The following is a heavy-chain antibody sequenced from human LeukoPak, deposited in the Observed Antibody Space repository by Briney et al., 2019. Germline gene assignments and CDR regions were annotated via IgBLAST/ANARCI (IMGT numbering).Heavy chain of an antibody. V-gene: IGHV3-66*02. J-gene: IGHJ4*02. CDR2: IYSGGST. Sequence: GGSLRLSCAASGFTVSSNYMSWVRQAPGKGLEWVSLIYSGGSTYYADSVKGRFTISRDNSKNTLYLQMNSLRAEDTAVYYCAKGMITFGVLDYWGQGTLVTVSS. D-gene: IGHD3-16*01. CDR3: AKGMITFGVLDY. CDR1: GFTVSSNY.